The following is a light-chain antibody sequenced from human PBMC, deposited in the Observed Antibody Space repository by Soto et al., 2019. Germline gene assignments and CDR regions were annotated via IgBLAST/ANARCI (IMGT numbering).Light chain of an antibody. V-gene: IGLV2-14*01. CDR3: SSYTSSSTLL. CDR2: EVS. Sequence: QSVLTQPASVSGSPGQSITISCTGTSSDFGAYNYVSWYQHPPGTAPKLVIFEVSNRPSGVPDRFSGSKSGNTASLTISGLQAEDEADYYCSSYTSSSTLLFGGGTKLTVL. CDR1: SSDFGAYNY. J-gene: IGLJ2*01.